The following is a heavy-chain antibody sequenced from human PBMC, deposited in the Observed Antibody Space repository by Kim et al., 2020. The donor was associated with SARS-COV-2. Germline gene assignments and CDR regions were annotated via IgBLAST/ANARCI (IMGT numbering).Heavy chain of an antibody. CDR1: GFTFSSYG. D-gene: IGHD6-19*01. Sequence: LSLTCGASGFTFSSYGIHWVRQAPGKGLEWVAFISYDGSNKYYADSVKGRFTISRDNSKNTLSLQMNSLRAEDTAVYYCAKGRAAVAGSPEFDYWGQGTLVTVSS. J-gene: IGHJ4*02. V-gene: IGHV3-30*18. CDR3: AKGRAAVAGSPEFDY. CDR2: ISYDGSNK.